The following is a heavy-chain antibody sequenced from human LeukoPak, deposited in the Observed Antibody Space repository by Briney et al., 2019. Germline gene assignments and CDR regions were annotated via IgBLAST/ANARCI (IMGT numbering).Heavy chain of an antibody. CDR3: ARQEYSGSYYVR. D-gene: IGHD1-26*01. CDR1: GYSYSNYC. Sequence: GESLQISCKGSGYSYSNYCISWVRQMPGKGLEWMGRIDPSDSYTNYSPSFQGHVTISADKSISTAYLQWNSLKASDTAIYYCARQEYSGSYYVRWGQGTLVTVSS. CDR2: IDPSDSYT. V-gene: IGHV5-10-1*01. J-gene: IGHJ4*02.